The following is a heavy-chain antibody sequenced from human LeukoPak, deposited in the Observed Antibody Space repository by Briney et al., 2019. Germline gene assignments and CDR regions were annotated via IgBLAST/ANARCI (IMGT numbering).Heavy chain of an antibody. D-gene: IGHD3-22*01. J-gene: IGHJ4*02. V-gene: IGHV3-30*18. CDR3: AKPEDSSGYYPFGY. CDR1: GFTFSSYG. Sequence: SGGSLRLSCAASGFTFSSYGMHWVRQAPGKGLEWVAVISYDGSNKYYADSVKGRFTISRDNSKNTLYLQMNSLRAEDTAVYYCAKPEDSSGYYPFGYWGQGTLVTVSS. CDR2: ISYDGSNK.